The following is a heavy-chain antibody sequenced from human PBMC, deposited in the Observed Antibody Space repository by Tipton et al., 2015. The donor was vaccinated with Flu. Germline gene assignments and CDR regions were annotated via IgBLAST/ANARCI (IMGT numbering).Heavy chain of an antibody. V-gene: IGHV3-53*01. CDR1: GLTASSNY. CDR2: TYSGDRT. J-gene: IGHJ6*02. CDR3: ASVTGTSTAYGVDV. D-gene: IGHD4-17*01. Sequence: QLVQSGGGLIQPGGSLRLSCAASGLTASSNYMSWVRQAPGKGLEWVSVTYSGDRTYSADSVKGRFTISRDNSKNTLYLQMDSLRVEDAAVYYCASVTGTSTAYGVDVWGQGTTVTVSS.